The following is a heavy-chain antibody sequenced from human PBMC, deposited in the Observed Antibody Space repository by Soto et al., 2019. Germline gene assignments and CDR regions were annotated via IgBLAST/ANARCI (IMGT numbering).Heavy chain of an antibody. Sequence: GGSLRLSCAASGFMFSDYAMTWARQAPGKELEWVSGLLRPGRSTYYADSVKGRFTISGDTSANTVYLRMDSLRAEDTAVYYCAKDAIANDGIWIMDSWGQGTVVTVSS. J-gene: IGHJ5*02. CDR1: GFMFSDYA. CDR2: LLRPGRST. V-gene: IGHV3-23*01. CDR3: AKDAIANDGIWIMDS. D-gene: IGHD1-1*01.